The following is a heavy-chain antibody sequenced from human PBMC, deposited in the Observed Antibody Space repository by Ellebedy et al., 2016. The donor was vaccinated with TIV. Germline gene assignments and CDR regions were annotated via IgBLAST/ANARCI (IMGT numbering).Heavy chain of an antibody. CDR3: ATDQAGGSGIDY. D-gene: IGHD3-10*01. V-gene: IGHV3-74*01. Sequence: PGGSLRLSCAASGFTFSRHWMHWIRQAPGKGLVWLSRINGDGGFTSHADFVKGRFTISRDNAKNTLYLQMNTLRAEDTAVYYCATDQAGGSGIDYWGQGTLVTVSS. J-gene: IGHJ4*02. CDR1: GFTFSRHW. CDR2: INGDGGFT.